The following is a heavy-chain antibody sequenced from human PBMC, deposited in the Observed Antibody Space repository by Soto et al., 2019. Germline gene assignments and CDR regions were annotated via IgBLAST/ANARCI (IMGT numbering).Heavy chain of an antibody. J-gene: IGHJ4*02. CDR1: GGSLSSGYS. CDR3: ARNFYGSGTYYTYLFDS. Sequence: PSETLSLTCAVSGGSLSSGYSWSWIRQPPGKGLEWIGYIYYSGSTYYNPSLKSRVTISIDRSKNQFSLTLNSSTAADTAVYYCARNFYGSGTYYTYLFDSWGQGTLVTVSS. CDR2: IYYSGST. V-gene: IGHV4-30-2*01. D-gene: IGHD3-10*01.